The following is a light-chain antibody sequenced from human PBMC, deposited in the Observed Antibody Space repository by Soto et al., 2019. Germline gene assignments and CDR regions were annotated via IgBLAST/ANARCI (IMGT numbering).Light chain of an antibody. CDR3: QQYSKWPLT. V-gene: IGKV3-15*01. CDR1: QSIYSN. CDR2: AAS. J-gene: IGKJ4*01. Sequence: EIVMTQSPATLFVSPGERATLSCRASQSIYSNLAWYQQKPGQSPRLLIYAASTRATGIPARFSGSGSGTDFTLTISSLQSEDFALYYCQQYSKWPLTFGGGTKVEIK.